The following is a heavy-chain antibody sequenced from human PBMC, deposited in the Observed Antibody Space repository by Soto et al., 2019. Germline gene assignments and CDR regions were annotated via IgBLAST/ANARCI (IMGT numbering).Heavy chain of an antibody. D-gene: IGHD6-13*01. CDR1: GFTFSSYG. J-gene: IGHJ6*02. CDR3: AKDLVPTPERPIYYYYYGMDV. V-gene: IGHV3-30*18. Sequence: PGGSLRLSCAASGFTFSSYGMHWVRQAPGKGLEWVAVISYDGSNKYYADSVKGRFTISRDNSKNTLYLQMNSLRAEDTAVYYCAKDLVPTPERPIYYYYYGMDVWGQGTTVTVSS. CDR2: ISYDGSNK.